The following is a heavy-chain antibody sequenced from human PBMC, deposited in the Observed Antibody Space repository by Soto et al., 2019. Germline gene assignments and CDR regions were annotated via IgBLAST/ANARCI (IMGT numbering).Heavy chain of an antibody. CDR2: IIPIFGTA. Sequence: QVQLVQSGAEVKKPGSSVKVSCKASGGTFSSYAISWVRQAPGQGLEWMGGIIPIFGTANYAQKFQGRVTITADESTSTAYMELSSLRSEDTAVFYCARSRVTYYYDRSAFDIWGQGTIVTVSS. V-gene: IGHV1-69*01. CDR3: ARSRVTYYYDRSAFDI. J-gene: IGHJ3*02. CDR1: GGTFSSYA. D-gene: IGHD3-22*01.